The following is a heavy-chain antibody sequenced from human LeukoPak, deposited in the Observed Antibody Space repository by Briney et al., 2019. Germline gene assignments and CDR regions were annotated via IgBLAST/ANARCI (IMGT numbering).Heavy chain of an antibody. J-gene: IGHJ4*02. CDR1: GFTFSRYT. D-gene: IGHD2-2*01. CDR3: AREPAVPDDGYYFDY. CDR2: ISPSNTYI. V-gene: IGHV3-21*01. Sequence: GGSLRLSCAASGFTFSRYTMNWVRQAPGKGLEWVSTISPSNTYIYYSASVKGRFIISRDNAKNSLYLQMNSLRAEDTAVYYCAREPAVPDDGYYFDYWGQGTLVTVSS.